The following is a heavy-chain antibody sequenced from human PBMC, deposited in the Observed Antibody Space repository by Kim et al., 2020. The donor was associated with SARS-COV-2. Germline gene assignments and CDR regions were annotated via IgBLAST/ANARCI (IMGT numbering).Heavy chain of an antibody. CDR3: AKEERAFDI. Sequence: GSIGYADSVKGRFTISRDNAKNSLYLQMNSLRAEDTALYYCAKEERAFDIWGQGTMVTVSS. V-gene: IGHV3-9*01. CDR2: GSI. J-gene: IGHJ3*02.